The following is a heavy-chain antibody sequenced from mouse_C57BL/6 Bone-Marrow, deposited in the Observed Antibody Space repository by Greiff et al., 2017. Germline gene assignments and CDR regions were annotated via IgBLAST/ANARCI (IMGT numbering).Heavy chain of an antibody. CDR2: IHPNSGST. D-gene: IGHD1-1*01. Sequence: QVQLQQPGAELVKPGASVKLSCKASGYTFTSYWMHWVKQRPGQGLEWIGMIHPNSGSTNYNEKFKSKATLTVDKSSSTAYMQPRSLTSEDSAVYYCARDWNYGSSFAYWGQGTLVTVSA. V-gene: IGHV1-64*01. CDR1: GYTFTSYW. J-gene: IGHJ3*01. CDR3: ARDWNYGSSFAY.